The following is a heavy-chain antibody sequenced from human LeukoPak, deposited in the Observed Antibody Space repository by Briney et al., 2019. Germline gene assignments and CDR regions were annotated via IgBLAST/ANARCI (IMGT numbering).Heavy chain of an antibody. CDR2: IYYSGST. V-gene: IGHV4-39*07. CDR1: GGSISSSSYY. J-gene: IGHJ4*02. D-gene: IGHD1-26*01. Sequence: SETLSLTCTVSGGSISSSSYYWGWIRQPPGKGLEWIGSIYYSGSTYYNPSLKSRVTISVDTSKNQFSLKLSSVTAADTAVYYCARGRVGVGATTFDYWGQGTLVTVSS. CDR3: ARGRVGVGATTFDY.